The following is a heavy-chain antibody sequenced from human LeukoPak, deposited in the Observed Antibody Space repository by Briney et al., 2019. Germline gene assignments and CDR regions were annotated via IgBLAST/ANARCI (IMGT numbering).Heavy chain of an antibody. V-gene: IGHV3-48*03. CDR3: AREKAHCGGDWIDW. J-gene: IGHJ4*02. CDR1: GFTFSNYE. D-gene: IGHD2-21*02. CDR2: IDGSGSSI. Sequence: GGSLRLSCVVSGFTFSNYEMNCVRQAPGKGLECVSYIDGSGSSIYYADSVKGRFTISRDHAKNSLFLQVNSLRAEDTAVYYCAREKAHCGGDWIDWWGQGSLVTVSS.